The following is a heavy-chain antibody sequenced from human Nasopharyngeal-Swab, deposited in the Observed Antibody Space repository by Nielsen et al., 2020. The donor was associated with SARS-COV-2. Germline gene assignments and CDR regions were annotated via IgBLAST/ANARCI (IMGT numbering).Heavy chain of an antibody. CDR3: AKDGDGGSNDGQPRYCSGGSCYYYYYGMDV. CDR2: ISYDGSNK. CDR1: GFTFSSYG. Sequence: GESLKISCAASGFTFSSYGMHWVRQAPGKGLEWGAVISYDGSNKYYADSVKGRFTISRDNSKNTLYLQMNSLRAEDTAVYYCAKDGDGGSNDGQPRYCSGGSCYYYYYGMDVWGQGTTVTVSS. J-gene: IGHJ6*02. V-gene: IGHV3-30*18. D-gene: IGHD2-15*01.